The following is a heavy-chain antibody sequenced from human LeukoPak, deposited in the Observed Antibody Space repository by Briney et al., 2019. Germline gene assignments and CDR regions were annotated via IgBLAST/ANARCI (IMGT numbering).Heavy chain of an antibody. J-gene: IGHJ4*02. CDR1: GYTFTSYY. D-gene: IGHD3-16*01. V-gene: IGHV1-46*03. CDR2: INPVDGNT. CDR3: ARSYDPSSPFDY. Sequence: ASVKISCXASGYTFTSYYMYWVRQAPGQGLEWMGMINPVDGNTGFAQKLQGRVTVTRDTSTSTVYMELNSLRSEDTGFYYCARSYDPSSPFDYWGQGTLVTVSS.